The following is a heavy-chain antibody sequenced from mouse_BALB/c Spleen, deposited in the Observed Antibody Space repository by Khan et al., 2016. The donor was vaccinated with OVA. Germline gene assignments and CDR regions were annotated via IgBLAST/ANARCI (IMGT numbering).Heavy chain of an antibody. J-gene: IGHJ2*01. D-gene: IGHD2-4*01. V-gene: IGHV3-2*02. CDR1: GYSITSGYA. Sequence: EVQLQESGPGLVKPSQSLSLTCTVTGYSITSGYAWNWIRQFPGNKLEWMGYISYSGGTSYNPSLKSRISITRDTSKNQFFLQLNSVTTKDTATYYCARGNYDGYYFDDWGQGTTLTVSS. CDR2: ISYSGGT. CDR3: ARGNYDGYYFDD.